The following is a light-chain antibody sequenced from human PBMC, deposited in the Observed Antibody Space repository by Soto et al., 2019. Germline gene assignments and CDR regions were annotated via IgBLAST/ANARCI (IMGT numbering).Light chain of an antibody. Sequence: DIQMTQSPSTLSASVGERVTIICRASQSINRWLAWYQQKPGKAPKLLIYSASVLQSGVPPRFSGSGCGTEFTLTVSSLQRDDFATYFCQQDNRFSWTFGQGTKVEI. CDR3: QQDNRFSWT. CDR2: SAS. J-gene: IGKJ1*01. CDR1: QSINRW. V-gene: IGKV1-5*03.